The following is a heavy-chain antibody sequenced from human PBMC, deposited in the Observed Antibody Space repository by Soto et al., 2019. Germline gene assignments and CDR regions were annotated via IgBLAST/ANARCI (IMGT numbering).Heavy chain of an antibody. D-gene: IGHD3-3*01. CDR1: GYTLTELS. V-gene: IGHV1-24*01. Sequence: ASVKVSCKFSGYTLTELSMHCGRQAPVKVLYFIVGFDPEDGETIYAQKFQGRVTMTEDTSTDTAYMELSSLRSEDTAVYYCATRRVSYYDFWSGSGLPDAFAIWGQGTMVTVSS. CDR2: FDPEDGET. J-gene: IGHJ3*02. CDR3: ATRRVSYYDFWSGSGLPDAFAI.